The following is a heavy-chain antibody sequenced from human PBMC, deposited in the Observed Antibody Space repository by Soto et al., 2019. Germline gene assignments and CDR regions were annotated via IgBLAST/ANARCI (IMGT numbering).Heavy chain of an antibody. CDR1: GYSFTNEW. D-gene: IGHD6-13*01. Sequence: PGESLKISCKGSGYSFTNEWIGWVHQMPGKGLEWMGIIYPGDSDTTYSPSSQGQVTISADKSTNTAYLQWSSLKASDTAMYYCARRIAAVGTLDYWGQGTLVTVSS. V-gene: IGHV5-51*07. CDR3: ARRIAAVGTLDY. J-gene: IGHJ4*02. CDR2: IYPGDSDT.